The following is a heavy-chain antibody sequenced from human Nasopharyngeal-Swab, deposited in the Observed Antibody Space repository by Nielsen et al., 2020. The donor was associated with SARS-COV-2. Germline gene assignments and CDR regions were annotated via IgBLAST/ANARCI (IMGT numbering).Heavy chain of an antibody. CDR2: IHSDPSNT. D-gene: IGHD6-13*01. CDR3: AKVRSWRLDAFDS. V-gene: IGHV3-23*03. CDR1: GFTFSSYA. Sequence: GGSLRLSCAASGFTFSSYAMSWVRQAPGKGLEWVSVIHSDPSNTYYVDSVKGRFTISRDNSKKTLFLQMDGLRVEDTAVYYCAKVRSWRLDAFDSWGQGTLVTVSS. J-gene: IGHJ4*02.